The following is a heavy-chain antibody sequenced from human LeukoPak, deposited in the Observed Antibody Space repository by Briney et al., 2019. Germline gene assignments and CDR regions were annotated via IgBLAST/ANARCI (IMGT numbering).Heavy chain of an antibody. V-gene: IGHV3-48*01. CDR2: ISSSSSTI. Sequence: GGSLRLSCAASGFTFSSYSMNWVRQAPGKGLEWVSYISSSSSTIYYADSVKGRFTISRDNSKNTLYLQMNLGADDTAVYYCAKSFRSGWYRGVIDYWGQGTLVTVSS. CDR1: GFTFSSYS. J-gene: IGHJ4*02. D-gene: IGHD6-13*01. CDR3: AKSFRSGWYRGVIDY.